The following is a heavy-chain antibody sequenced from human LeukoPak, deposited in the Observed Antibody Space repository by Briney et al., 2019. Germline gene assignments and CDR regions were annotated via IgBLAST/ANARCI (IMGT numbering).Heavy chain of an antibody. CDR1: GFIFSHYW. D-gene: IGHD3-9*01. V-gene: IGHV3-7*03. J-gene: IGHJ4*02. Sequence: GGSLRLSCATSGFIFSHYWMSWVRQAPGKGLEWVANIKQDGSEKYYVDSVKGRFTVFRDNSKNTLYLQMNSLRAEDTAVYYCAKGGIRYFARLDGWGQGTLVTVSS. CDR3: AKGGIRYFARLDG. CDR2: IKQDGSEK.